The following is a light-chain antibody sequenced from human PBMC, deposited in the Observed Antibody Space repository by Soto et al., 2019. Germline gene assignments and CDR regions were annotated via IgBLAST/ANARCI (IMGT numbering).Light chain of an antibody. V-gene: IGKV1-39*01. CDR2: AAS. CDR3: QQYIGSPWT. Sequence: DIQMTQSPSSLSASVGDRVTITCRASQSISNYLNWYQHKPGKAPKLLIYAASSLQSGVPSRFSGSGSGTEFTLTISSLQPDDFATYHCQQYIGSPWTFGQGTKVDIK. J-gene: IGKJ1*01. CDR1: QSISNY.